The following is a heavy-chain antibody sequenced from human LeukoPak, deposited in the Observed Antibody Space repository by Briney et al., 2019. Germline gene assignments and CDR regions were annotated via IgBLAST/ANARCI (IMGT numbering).Heavy chain of an antibody. CDR1: GFTFSSYA. D-gene: IGHD2-2*02. V-gene: IGHV3-23*01. Sequence: PGGSLRLSCAASGFTFSSYAMSWVRQAPGKGLEWVSALSASGGDTCCLDSVKGRFTISRDNSKNTLYLQMNSLRAEDTAVYYCAKDRSRYCSSTSCYNWGQGALVTVSS. J-gene: IGHJ4*02. CDR2: LSASGGDT. CDR3: AKDRSRYCSSTSCYN.